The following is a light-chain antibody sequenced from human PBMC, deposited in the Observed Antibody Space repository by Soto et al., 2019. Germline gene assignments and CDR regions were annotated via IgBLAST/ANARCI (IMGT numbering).Light chain of an antibody. J-gene: IGKJ4*01. CDR1: QNISSS. V-gene: IGKV1-39*01. CDR2: AAS. CDR3: QQSYRSPLA. Sequence: DIQLTQSPSALSASAGDSVTITCRATQNISSSLNWYQQKPGKAPKLLLYAASSLQSGVPSRFSGSGSGTDCTLSISSLQPQDFATYYCQQSYRSPLAFGGGTKVEIK.